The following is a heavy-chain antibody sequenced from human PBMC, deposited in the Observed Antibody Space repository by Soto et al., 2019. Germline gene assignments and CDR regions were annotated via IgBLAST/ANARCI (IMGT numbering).Heavy chain of an antibody. D-gene: IGHD2-2*01. CDR1: GFTFGDYA. V-gene: IGHV3-49*03. CDR2: IRSKAYGETT. Sequence: EVQVVESGGGLVEPGRSLRLSCTCSGFTFGDYAISWSRQAPGKGLEWVGVIRSKAYGETTDYAASVKGRFTILRDDSTSIAYLQLNSLPSEDTGVYYCTSYTYTSRYSYFGMDVWGHGTTVTFSS. J-gene: IGHJ6*02. CDR3: TSYTYTSRYSYFGMDV.